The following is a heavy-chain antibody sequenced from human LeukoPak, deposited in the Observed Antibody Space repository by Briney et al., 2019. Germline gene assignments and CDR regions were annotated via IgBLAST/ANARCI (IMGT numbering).Heavy chain of an antibody. CDR1: GFTFSSYS. D-gene: IGHD1-26*01. CDR2: ISSSSSSTI. J-gene: IGHJ4*02. CDR3: ARDEWELSEFDY. Sequence: GGSLRLSCAASGFTFSSYSMNWVRQAPGKGLEWVSYISSSSSSTIYYADSAKGRFTISRDNAKNSLYLQMNSLRAEDTAVYYCARDEWELSEFDYWGQGTLVTVSS. V-gene: IGHV3-48*01.